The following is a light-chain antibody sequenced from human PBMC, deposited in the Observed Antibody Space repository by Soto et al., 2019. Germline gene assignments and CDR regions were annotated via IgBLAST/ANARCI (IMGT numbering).Light chain of an antibody. J-gene: IGKJ3*01. V-gene: IGKV3-20*01. CDR2: AS. CDR1: QSVSDMY. CDR3: QHYCTSAL. Sequence: EIVLTQSPGTLSLSPGERATLSCRASQSVSDMYLAWYQQKPGQAPRLLIYASNRATGIPDRFSGSGSGTDFTLTISILEPEEFAVYYCQHYCTSALFGTGTKVEIK.